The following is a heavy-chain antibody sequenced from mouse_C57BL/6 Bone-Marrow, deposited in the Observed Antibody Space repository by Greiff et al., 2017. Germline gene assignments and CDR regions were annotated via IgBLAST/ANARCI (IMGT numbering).Heavy chain of an antibody. CDR1: GYSFTDYN. CDR3: ASGGTGNFDY. V-gene: IGHV1-39*01. J-gene: IGHJ2*01. CDR2: INPNYGTT. D-gene: IGHD2-14*01. Sequence: VQLQQSGPELVKPGASVKISCTASGYSFTDYNMNWVKQSNGKSLEWIGVINPNYGTTSYNQKFKGKATLTVDQSTITAYMQLNSLTSEDSAVYYCASGGTGNFDYWGQGTTLTVSS.